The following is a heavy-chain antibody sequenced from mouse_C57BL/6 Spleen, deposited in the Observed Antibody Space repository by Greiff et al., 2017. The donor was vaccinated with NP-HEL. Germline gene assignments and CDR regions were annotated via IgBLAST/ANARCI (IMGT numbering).Heavy chain of an antibody. Sequence: QVQLQQPGAELVRPGSSVKLSCKASGYTFTSYWMHWVKQRPIQGLEWIGNIDPSDSETHYNQKFKDKATLTVDKSSSTAYMQLSSLTSEDSAVYYCARFSTTVVPFDYWGQGTTLTVSS. J-gene: IGHJ2*01. CDR2: IDPSDSET. V-gene: IGHV1-52*01. CDR1: GYTFTSYW. CDR3: ARFSTTVVPFDY. D-gene: IGHD1-1*01.